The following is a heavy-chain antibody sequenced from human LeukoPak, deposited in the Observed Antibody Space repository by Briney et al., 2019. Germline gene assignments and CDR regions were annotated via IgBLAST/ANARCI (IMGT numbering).Heavy chain of an antibody. J-gene: IGHJ4*02. CDR3: ARSIAVAGRDYFDY. V-gene: IGHV3-21*01. D-gene: IGHD6-19*01. Sequence: GGSLRPSCAASGFTFSSYSMNWVRQAPGKGLEWVSSISSSSSYIYYADSVKGRFTISRDNAKNSLYLQMNSLRAEDTAVYYCARSIAVAGRDYFDYWGQGTLVTVSS. CDR1: GFTFSSYS. CDR2: ISSSSSYI.